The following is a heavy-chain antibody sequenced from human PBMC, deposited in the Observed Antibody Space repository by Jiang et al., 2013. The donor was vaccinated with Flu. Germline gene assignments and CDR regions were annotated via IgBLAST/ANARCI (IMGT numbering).Heavy chain of an antibody. V-gene: IGHV1-69*02. CDR2: IIPILGIA. Sequence: GAEVKKPGSSVKVSCKASGGTFSSYTISWVRQAPGQGLEWMGRIIPILGIANYAQKFQGRVTITADKSTSTAYMELSSLRSEDTAVYYCARRYGDYSYYYYGMDVWGQGTTVTVSS. CDR1: GGTFSSYT. J-gene: IGHJ6*02. CDR3: ARRYGDYSYYYYGMDV. D-gene: IGHD4-17*01.